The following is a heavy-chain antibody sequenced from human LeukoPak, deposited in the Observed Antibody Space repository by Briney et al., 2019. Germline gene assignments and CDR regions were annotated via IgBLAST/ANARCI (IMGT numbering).Heavy chain of an antibody. J-gene: IGHJ5*02. CDR3: ASGWVGDSDNWFDP. Sequence: NPSETLSLTCAVYGGSFSGYYWSWIRQPSGKGLEWIGEINHSGSTNYNPSLKSRVTISVDTSKNQFSLKLSSVTAADTAVYYCASGWVGDSDNWFDPWGQGTLVTVSS. CDR1: GGSFSGYY. D-gene: IGHD3-3*01. CDR2: INHSGST. V-gene: IGHV4-34*01.